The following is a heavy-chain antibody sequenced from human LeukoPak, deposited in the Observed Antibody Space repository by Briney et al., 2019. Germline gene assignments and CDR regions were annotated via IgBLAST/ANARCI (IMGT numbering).Heavy chain of an antibody. V-gene: IGHV5-51*01. CDR3: ARHTSYDFWSGYPPYYFDY. CDR1: GYSFTSYW. J-gene: IGHJ4*02. CDR2: IYPGDFDT. D-gene: IGHD3-3*01. Sequence: GESLKISCKGSGYSFTSYWIGWVRQMPGKGLEWMGIIYPGDFDTRYSPSFQGQVTTSADKSISTAYLQWSSLKASDTAMYYCARHTSYDFWSGYPPYYFDYWGQGTLVTVSS.